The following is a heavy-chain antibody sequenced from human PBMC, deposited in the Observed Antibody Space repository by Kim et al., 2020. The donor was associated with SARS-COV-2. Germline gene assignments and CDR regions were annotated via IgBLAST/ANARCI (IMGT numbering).Heavy chain of an antibody. CDR2: IIPRFGTA. V-gene: IGHV1-69*13. CDR1: GGTFSSYA. CDR3: ARVVAGTFYYYGLDV. Sequence: SVKVSCKASGGTFSSYAISCVRQAPGQGLEWRGGIIPRFGTANYAQKCQGRVTITADESTRTASMELSSLKSEDTAVYYCARVVAGTFYYYGLDVWSQETTVTVSS. D-gene: IGHD6-19*01. J-gene: IGHJ6*02.